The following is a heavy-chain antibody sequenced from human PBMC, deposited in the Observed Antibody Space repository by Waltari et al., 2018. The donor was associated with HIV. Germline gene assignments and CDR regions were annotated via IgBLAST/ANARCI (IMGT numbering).Heavy chain of an antibody. V-gene: IGHV3-74*01. J-gene: IGHJ4*02. CDR1: GFTLSGDW. D-gene: IGHD3-10*01. Sequence: EVQLVESGGGLVQPGGSLRLSCAASGFTLSGDWMHWVRQPPGKRLVWVSRINSDGTTTLYADSAKGRFTISRDDAKNTLYLQMNSLRAEDTAMYYCVTSAPFNYWGQGTLVTVSS. CDR2: INSDGTTT. CDR3: VTSAPFNY.